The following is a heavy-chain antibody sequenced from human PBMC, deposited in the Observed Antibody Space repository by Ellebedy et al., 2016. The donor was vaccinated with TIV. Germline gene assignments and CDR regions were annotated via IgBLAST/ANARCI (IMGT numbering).Heavy chain of an antibody. CDR2: IYSDGST. D-gene: IGHD1-26*01. CDR1: GVNVSSNY. Sequence: GESLKISXAASGVNVSSNYMSWVRQAPGKGLEWVSIIYSDGSTYYADSVKGRFTLSKDISKNTLFLQMNSLRAEDTAVYYCARAKRGSYYSAFDIWGQGTMVTVSS. CDR3: ARAKRGSYYSAFDI. V-gene: IGHV3-53*01. J-gene: IGHJ3*02.